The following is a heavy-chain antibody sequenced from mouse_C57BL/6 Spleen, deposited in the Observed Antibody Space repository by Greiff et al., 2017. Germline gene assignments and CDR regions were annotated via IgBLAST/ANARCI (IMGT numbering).Heavy chain of an antibody. D-gene: IGHD2-4*01. J-gene: IGHJ3*01. CDR3: AKGGLRPAWFAY. CDR1: GYAFSSYW. CDR2: LYPGDGDT. V-gene: IGHV1-80*01. Sequence: QVQLQQSGAELVQPGASVKISCKASGYAFSSYWLNWVKQRPGKGLEWIGQLYPGDGDTNYNGKFKGKAILTADKSSSTAYMQLSSLTSEDSAVYFCAKGGLRPAWFAYWGQGTLVTVSA.